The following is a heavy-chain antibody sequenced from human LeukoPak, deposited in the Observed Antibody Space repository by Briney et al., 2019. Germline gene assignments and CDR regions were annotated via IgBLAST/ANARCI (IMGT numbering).Heavy chain of an antibody. J-gene: IGHJ5*02. V-gene: IGHV4-59*12. D-gene: IGHD2-2*01. CDR1: GGSISSYY. CDR3: ARHVVPAAMSWFDP. Sequence: SETLSLTCTVSGGSISSYYWSWIRQPPGKGLEWIGYIYYSGSTNYNPSLKSRVTISVDTSKNQFSLKLSSVTAADTAVYYCARHVVPAAMSWFDPWGQGTLVTVSS. CDR2: IYYSGST.